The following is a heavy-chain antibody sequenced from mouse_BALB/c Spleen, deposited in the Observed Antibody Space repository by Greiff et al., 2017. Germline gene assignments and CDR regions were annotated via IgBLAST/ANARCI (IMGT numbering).Heavy chain of an antibody. Sequence: EVQVVESGGGLVQPGGSLKLSCAASGFDFSRYWMSWVRQAPGKGLEWIGEINPDSSTINYTPSLKDKFIISRDNAKNTLYLQMSKVRSEDTALYYCARRGPRYYYAMDYWGQGTSVTVSS. V-gene: IGHV4-1*02. CDR1: GFDFSRYW. CDR2: INPDSSTI. J-gene: IGHJ4*01. D-gene: IGHD3-3*01. CDR3: ARRGPRYYYAMDY.